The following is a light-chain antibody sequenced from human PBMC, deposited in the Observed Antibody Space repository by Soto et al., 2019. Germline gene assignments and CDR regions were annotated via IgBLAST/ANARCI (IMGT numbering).Light chain of an antibody. CDR3: QQYNDWPPFT. J-gene: IGKJ2*01. V-gene: IGKV3-15*01. Sequence: ETVMTQSPATLSVSPGEGATLSCRASQSVSSKLAWFQQKPGQAPRPLIYGASTRATGIPARFSGSGSGTEFTLTISGLQSEDFAVYYCQQYNDWPPFTFGQGTKLEIK. CDR1: QSVSSK. CDR2: GAS.